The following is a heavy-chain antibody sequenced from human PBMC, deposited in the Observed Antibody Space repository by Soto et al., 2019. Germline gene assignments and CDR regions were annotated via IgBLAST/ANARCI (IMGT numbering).Heavy chain of an antibody. CDR3: ASGGLLFYEYYGMDV. D-gene: IGHD2-2*01. Sequence: SETLSLTCTVSGGSISSYYWSWIRQPPGKGLEWIGYIYYSGSTNYNPSLKSRVTISVDTSKNQFSLKLSSVTAADTAVYYCASGGLLFYEYYGMDVWGQGTTVTVSS. CDR1: GGSISSYY. V-gene: IGHV4-59*01. CDR2: IYYSGST. J-gene: IGHJ6*02.